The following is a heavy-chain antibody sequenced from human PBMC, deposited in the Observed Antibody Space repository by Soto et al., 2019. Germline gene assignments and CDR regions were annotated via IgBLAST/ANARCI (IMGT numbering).Heavy chain of an antibody. CDR1: GYTFASYY. J-gene: IGHJ6*02. Sequence: QVQLVQSGAEVKKPGASVKVYCKASGYTFASYYMHWVRQAPGQGLEWMGIINPSSGRTSYPQKFQGRVTMPGDTSTSTVYMELSSLRSEDTAVYYCARAVGINHYYYYGMDAWGQGTTVTVSS. CDR2: INPSSGRT. D-gene: IGHD1-26*01. V-gene: IGHV1-46*01. CDR3: ARAVGINHYYYYGMDA.